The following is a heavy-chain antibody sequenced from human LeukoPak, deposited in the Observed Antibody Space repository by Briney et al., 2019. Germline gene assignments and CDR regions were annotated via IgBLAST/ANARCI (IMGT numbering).Heavy chain of an antibody. CDR3: AREYTVHYDFWSGYSY. CDR2: ISWNSGSI. V-gene: IGHV3-9*01. D-gene: IGHD3-3*01. J-gene: IGHJ4*02. CDR1: GFTFDDYA. Sequence: GRSLRLSCAASGFTFDDYAMHWVRQAPGKGLEWVSGISWNSGSIGYADSVKGRFTISRDNAKNSLYLQMNSLRAEDTAVYYCAREYTVHYDFWSGYSYWGQGTLVTVSS.